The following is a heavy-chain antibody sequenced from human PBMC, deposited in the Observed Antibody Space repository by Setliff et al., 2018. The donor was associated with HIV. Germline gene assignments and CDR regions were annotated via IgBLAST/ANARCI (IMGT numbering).Heavy chain of an antibody. D-gene: IGHD3-16*01. Sequence: GASVKVSCKASGYTFTGYYMHWVRQAPGQGLEWMGWINTNSGHTDYAQKLQDRVTITADTSSTTAYMELSSLRSDGTAVYYCARDWNYVVDVWGKGTTVTVSS. CDR2: INTNSGHT. V-gene: IGHV1-2*02. CDR3: ARDWNYVVDV. J-gene: IGHJ6*04. CDR1: GYTFTGYY.